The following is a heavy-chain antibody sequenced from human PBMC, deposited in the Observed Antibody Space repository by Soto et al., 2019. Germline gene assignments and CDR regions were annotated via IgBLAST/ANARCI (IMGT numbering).Heavy chain of an antibody. CDR1: GDSISRYY. D-gene: IGHD6-13*01. CDR3: AIRHYQYSSNWPYNWFDP. CDR2: IYYSGST. Sequence: PSQTLSVTCTVCGDSISRYYPSWTRQPPGKGLEWIGFIYYSGSTNYNPSLNSRVTISIDTSKNQFSLKLSSVTAAVTALYYCAIRHYQYSSNWPYNWFDPWGQGTLVTVSS. J-gene: IGHJ5*02. V-gene: IGHV4-59*08.